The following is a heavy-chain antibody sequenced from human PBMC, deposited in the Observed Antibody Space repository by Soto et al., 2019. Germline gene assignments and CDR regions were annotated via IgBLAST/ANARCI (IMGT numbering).Heavy chain of an antibody. CDR2: IWYDGSNK. CDR3: ARDPHVYYDSSGDAFDI. J-gene: IGHJ3*02. V-gene: IGHV3-33*01. Sequence: GGSLRLSCAASGFTFSSYGMHWVRQAPGKGLEWVAVIWYDGSNKYYADSVKGRFTISRDNSKNTLYLQMNSLRAEDTAVYYCARDPHVYYDSSGDAFDIWGQGTMVTVSS. CDR1: GFTFSSYG. D-gene: IGHD3-22*01.